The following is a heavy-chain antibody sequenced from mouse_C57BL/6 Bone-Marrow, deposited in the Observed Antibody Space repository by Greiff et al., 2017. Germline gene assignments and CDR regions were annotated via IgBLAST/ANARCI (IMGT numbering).Heavy chain of an antibody. Sequence: VESGASVKISCKASGYAFSSSWMNWVKQRPGKGLEWIGRIYPGDGDTNYNGKFKGKATLTADKSSSTAYMQLSSLTSEDSAVYFCARSSYPLAYWGQGTLVTVSA. J-gene: IGHJ3*01. CDR1: GYAFSSSW. CDR2: IYPGDGDT. CDR3: ARSSYPLAY. V-gene: IGHV1-82*01. D-gene: IGHD3-1*01.